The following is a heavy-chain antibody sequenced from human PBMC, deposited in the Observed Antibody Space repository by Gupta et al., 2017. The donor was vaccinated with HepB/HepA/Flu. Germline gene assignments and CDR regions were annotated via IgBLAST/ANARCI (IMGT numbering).Heavy chain of an antibody. CDR1: GFTFSNAW. CDR3: TTDLLPIWDYYDSSGPIWYFDY. V-gene: IGHV3-15*01. D-gene: IGHD3-22*01. J-gene: IGHJ4*02. CDR2: IKSKTDGGTT. Sequence: EVQLVESGGGLVKPGGSLRLSCAASGFTFSNAWMSWVRQAPGKGLEWVGRIKSKTDGGTTDYAAPVKGRFTNSRDDSKNTLYLQMNSLKTEDTAVYYCTTDLLPIWDYYDSSGPIWYFDYWGQGTLVTVSS.